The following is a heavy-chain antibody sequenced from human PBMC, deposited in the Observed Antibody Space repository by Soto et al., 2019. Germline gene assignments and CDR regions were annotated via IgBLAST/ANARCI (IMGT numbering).Heavy chain of an antibody. V-gene: IGHV1-69*08. CDR1: GGTFSSYT. CDR3: ARDPYCSGGSCYYYYGIDV. J-gene: IGHJ6*02. CDR2: IIPILGIA. D-gene: IGHD2-15*01. Sequence: QVQLVQSGAEVKKPGSSVKVSCKASGGTFSSYTISWVRQAPGQGLEWMGRIIPILGIANYAQKFQGRVTITADKSTSTVCMELSILSFEDTAVYCCARDPYCSGGSCYYYYGIDVWGQGTTVTVSS.